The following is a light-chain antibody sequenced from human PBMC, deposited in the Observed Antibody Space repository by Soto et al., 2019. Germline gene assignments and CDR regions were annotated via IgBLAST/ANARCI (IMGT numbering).Light chain of an antibody. V-gene: IGLV1-40*01. CDR3: QSYDSSLSGFYV. CDR1: SSNIGAGYD. CDR2: GNS. J-gene: IGLJ1*01. Sequence: HSELTQPPSGSGAPGQRVTISCTRSSSNIGAGYDVHWYQQLPGTAPKLLIYGNSNRPSGVPDRFSGSKSGTSASLAITGLQAEDEADYYCQSYDSSLSGFYVFGTGTKVTVL.